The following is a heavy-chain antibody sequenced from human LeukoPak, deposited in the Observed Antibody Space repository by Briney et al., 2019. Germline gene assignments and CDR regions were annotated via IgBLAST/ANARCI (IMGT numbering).Heavy chain of an antibody. J-gene: IGHJ5*01. CDR2: IGYGGDNK. CDR1: GFSFSTFG. V-gene: IGHV3-30*02. D-gene: IGHD4-11*01. Sequence: GSLRLSCSASGFSFSTFGMHWVRQSPGKGLEWVTFIGYGGDNKYYADSVKGRFTVSRDNSKNTVYLQMNSLRVEDTAIYYCAKLTSRGWFESWGQGTLVTVSS. CDR3: AKLTSRGWFES.